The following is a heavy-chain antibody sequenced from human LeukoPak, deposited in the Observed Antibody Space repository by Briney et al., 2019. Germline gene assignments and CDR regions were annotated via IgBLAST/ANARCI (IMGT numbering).Heavy chain of an antibody. D-gene: IGHD2-15*01. CDR1: GYGFAFSW. CDR3: ARRGYCSGGNCFSNAFDI. V-gene: IGHV5-51*01. Sequence: GGSLKISCKGSGYGFAFSWIGWVRQMPGKGLEWMGIIYPGDSDTRYSPSFEGQVTISADRSISTASLQWSSLKASDTAMYYCARRGYCSGGNCFSNAFDIWGQGTMVTVSS. CDR2: IYPGDSDT. J-gene: IGHJ3*02.